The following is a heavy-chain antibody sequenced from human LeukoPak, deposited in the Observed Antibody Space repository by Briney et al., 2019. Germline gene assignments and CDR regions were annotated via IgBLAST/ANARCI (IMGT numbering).Heavy chain of an antibody. V-gene: IGHV3-11*04. Sequence: PGGSLRLPCAASGFTFSDYYMSWIRQAPGKGLEWVSYISSSGSTIYYADSVKGRFTITRDNAKTSLYLQMNSPRAEDTAVYCGRSVAATSDYWGQGTLVTVSS. D-gene: IGHD2-15*01. CDR1: GFTFSDYY. CDR3: RSVAATSDY. CDR2: ISSSGSTI. J-gene: IGHJ4*02.